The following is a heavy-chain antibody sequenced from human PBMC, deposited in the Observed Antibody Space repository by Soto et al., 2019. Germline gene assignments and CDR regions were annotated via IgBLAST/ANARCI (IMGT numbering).Heavy chain of an antibody. D-gene: IGHD3-22*01. CDR3: AKTYDGRDSSGYSPYFDY. Sequence: GGSLRLSCAASGFTFSSYAMSWVRQAPGKGLEWVSAISGSGGSTYYADSVKGRFTISRDNSKNTLYLQMNSLRAEDTAVYYCAKTYDGRDSSGYSPYFDYWGQGTLVTVSS. CDR1: GFTFSSYA. J-gene: IGHJ4*02. CDR2: ISGSGGST. V-gene: IGHV3-23*01.